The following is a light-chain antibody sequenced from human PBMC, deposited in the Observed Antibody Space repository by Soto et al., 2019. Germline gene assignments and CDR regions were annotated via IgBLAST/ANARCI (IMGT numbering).Light chain of an antibody. CDR1: SSNIGAGYD. V-gene: IGLV1-40*01. CDR3: QSYDTMLSGPGV. CDR2: NNI. Sequence: QPVLTQPPSVSGAPGQWVAISCTGSSSNIGAGYDVHWYQQLPGTAPKLLIYNNINRPSGVSDRFSGSKSGTSASLAITGLQAEDEAEYYCQSYDTMLSGPGVFGGGTKLTVL. J-gene: IGLJ2*01.